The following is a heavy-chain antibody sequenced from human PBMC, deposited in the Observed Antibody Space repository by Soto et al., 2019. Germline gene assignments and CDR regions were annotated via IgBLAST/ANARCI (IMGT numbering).Heavy chain of an antibody. D-gene: IGHD3-10*01. CDR3: AKPLPTGGGGSSSGAVDV. J-gene: IGHJ3*01. CDR2: INGAGVGP. CDR1: GFTFSRYV. V-gene: IGHV3-23*01. Sequence: EVQLLESGGGLVQPGGSLRLSCAASGFTFSRYVMSWVRQAPGKGLEWVSVINGAGVGPEYADSVKGRFTIFRDTSKNTLSVQMNFRRADDTAVYFCAKPLPTGGGGSSSGAVDVWGQGTMVTVSS.